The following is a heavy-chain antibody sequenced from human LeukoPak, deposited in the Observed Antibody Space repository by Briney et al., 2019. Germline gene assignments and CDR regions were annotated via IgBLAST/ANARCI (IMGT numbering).Heavy chain of an antibody. CDR2: INPSGGST. J-gene: IGHJ4*02. CDR3: ARPQLRYFDWSSNDDFYFDY. V-gene: IGHV1-46*01. Sequence: ASVKVSCKTSGYTFTNYYIHWVRQAPGQGLEWMGVINPSGGSTSYAQKFQGRVTITADESTSTAYMELSSLRSEDTAVYYCARPQLRYFDWSSNDDFYFDYWGQGTLVTVSS. D-gene: IGHD3-9*01. CDR1: GYTFTNYY.